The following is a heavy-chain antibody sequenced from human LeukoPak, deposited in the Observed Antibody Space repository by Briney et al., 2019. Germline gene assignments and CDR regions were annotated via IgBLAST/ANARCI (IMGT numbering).Heavy chain of an antibody. CDR1: GFTFSSYA. V-gene: IGHV3-23*01. CDR3: AKNGGAYCSGGTCYVDY. Sequence: PGGSLRLSCAASGFTFSSYAMSWVRRAPGKGLEWVSAISGSGGSTYYADSVKGPFTISRDNSKNTLYLQMNSVRAEDTAVYYCAKNGGAYCSGGTCYVDYWGQGTLVTVSS. CDR2: ISGSGGST. J-gene: IGHJ4*02. D-gene: IGHD2-15*01.